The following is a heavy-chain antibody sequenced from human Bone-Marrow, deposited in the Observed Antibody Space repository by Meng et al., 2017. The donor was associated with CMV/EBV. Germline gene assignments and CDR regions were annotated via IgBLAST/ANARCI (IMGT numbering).Heavy chain of an antibody. V-gene: IGHV3-11*04. CDR2: ISSSGSTI. Sequence: TFSDYYMSWIRQAPGKGLEWVSYISSSGSTIYYADSVKGRFTISRDNSKNTLYLQMNSLRAEDTAVYYCARGRYCSSTSCLQAAFDIWGQGTMVTVSS. J-gene: IGHJ3*02. D-gene: IGHD2-2*01. CDR1: TFSDYY. CDR3: ARGRYCSSTSCLQAAFDI.